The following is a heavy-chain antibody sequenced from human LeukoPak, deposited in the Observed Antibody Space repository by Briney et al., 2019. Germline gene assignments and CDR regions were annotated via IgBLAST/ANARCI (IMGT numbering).Heavy chain of an antibody. Sequence: GGSLRLSCVVSGFTFSSDSMIWVRQAPGKGLQWGANMKKDGSETNYGDSVKGRFTISRDNAKNSLYLQMNSLRAEDTAVYYCGRHRSGSGTYFIDHWGQGTLVSVSS. J-gene: IGHJ4*02. V-gene: IGHV3-7*01. CDR2: MKKDGSET. CDR3: GRHRSGSGTYFIDH. D-gene: IGHD3-10*01. CDR1: GFTFSSDS.